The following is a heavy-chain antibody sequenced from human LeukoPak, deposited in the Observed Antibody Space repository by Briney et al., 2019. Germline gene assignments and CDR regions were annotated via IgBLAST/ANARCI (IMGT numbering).Heavy chain of an antibody. CDR3: ARAKPKNMVRGLIMRRESRYYFDY. J-gene: IGHJ4*02. V-gene: IGHV3-53*01. CDR1: GFTFSRYS. Sequence: PGGSLRLSCAAFGFTFSRYSMSWVRQAPGKGLEWVSVIYSGGSTYYADSVKGRFTISRDNSKSTLYIQMNSLRAEDTAVYYCARAKPKNMVRGLIMRRESRYYFDYWGQGTLVTVSS. D-gene: IGHD3-10*01. CDR2: IYSGGST.